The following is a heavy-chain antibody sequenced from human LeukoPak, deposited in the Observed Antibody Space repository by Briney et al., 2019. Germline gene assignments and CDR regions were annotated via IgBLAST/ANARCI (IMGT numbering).Heavy chain of an antibody. CDR3: ARDGYGSGSYYSLDY. D-gene: IGHD3-10*01. J-gene: IGHJ4*02. Sequence: SETLSLTCTVSGGSISSYYWSWIRQPPGKGLEWIGYIYYSGSTNYNPSLKSRVTISVDTSKNQFSLELSSVTAADTAVYYCARDGYGSGSYYSLDYWGQGTLVTVSS. CDR2: IYYSGST. CDR1: GGSISSYY. V-gene: IGHV4-59*01.